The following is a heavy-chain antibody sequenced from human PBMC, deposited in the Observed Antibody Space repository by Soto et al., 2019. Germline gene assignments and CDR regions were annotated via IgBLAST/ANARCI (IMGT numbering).Heavy chain of an antibody. V-gene: IGHV3-23*01. D-gene: IGHD1-26*01. J-gene: IGHJ4*02. CDR3: AEDVGGSYVIHFDY. Sequence: QPGGSLRLSCAASGFTFSSYAMSWVRQAPGKGLEWVSAISGSGGSTYYADSVKGRFTISRDNSKNTLYLQMNSLRAEDTAVYYCAEDVGGSYVIHFDYWGQGTLVTVSS. CDR1: GFTFSSYA. CDR2: ISGSGGST.